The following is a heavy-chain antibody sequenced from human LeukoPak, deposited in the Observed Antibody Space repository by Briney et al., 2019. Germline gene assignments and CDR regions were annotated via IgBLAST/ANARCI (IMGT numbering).Heavy chain of an antibody. Sequence: SETLSLTCSVSGGSINRSSYYWGWMRPAQGKGLIWIRSVYYDGNTYYSPNPPLKSRATVSMDTSRNQLSLKRRSVTAADTAVYYCPTDSGHHRTDCWGQGNLVTVSS. CDR2: VYYDGNT. D-gene: IGHD1-26*01. CDR3: PTDSGHHRTDC. J-gene: IGHJ4*02. V-gene: IGHV4-39*02. CDR1: GGSINRSSYY.